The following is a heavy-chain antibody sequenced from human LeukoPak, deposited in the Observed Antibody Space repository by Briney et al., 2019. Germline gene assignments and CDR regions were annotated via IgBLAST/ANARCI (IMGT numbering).Heavy chain of an antibody. J-gene: IGHJ4*02. CDR2: IYHSGST. V-gene: IGHV4-30-2*01. D-gene: IGHD4-17*01. Sequence: SETLSLTCAVSGGSISSGGYSWSWIRQPPGKGLEWIGYIYHSGSTYYNPSLKSRVTISVDRSKNQFSLKLSSVTAADTAVYYCARANYGDPYWGQGTLVTVSS. CDR3: ARANYGDPY. CDR1: GGSISSGGYS.